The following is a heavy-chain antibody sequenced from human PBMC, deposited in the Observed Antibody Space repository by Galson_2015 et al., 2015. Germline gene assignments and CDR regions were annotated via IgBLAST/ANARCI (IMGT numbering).Heavy chain of an antibody. CDR3: ARVMGDHVGYGMDV. Sequence: ALRLSCAASGFTFSRYGMHWVRQAPGTGLEWVAVIWYDGSNKYYADSVKGRFIISRDNSKNTLYLQMNSLRAEDTAVYYCARVMGDHVGYGMDVRGQGTTVTVSS. V-gene: IGHV3-33*01. CDR2: IWYDGSNK. D-gene: IGHD2-21*02. J-gene: IGHJ6*02. CDR1: GFTFSRYG.